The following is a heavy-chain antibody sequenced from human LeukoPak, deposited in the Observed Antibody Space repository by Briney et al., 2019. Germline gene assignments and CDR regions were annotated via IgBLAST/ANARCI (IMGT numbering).Heavy chain of an antibody. CDR1: GYSISSGYY. V-gene: IGHV4-38-2*01. CDR2: IYHSGST. J-gene: IGHJ4*02. Sequence: SETLSLTCAVSGYSISSGYYWGWIRPPPGKGLEWIGSIYHSGSTYYTPSLKSRVTISVDTSKNQFSLKLSSVTAADTAVYYCARGRITMVRGVMGQYFFDYWGQGTLVTVSS. CDR3: ARGRITMVRGVMGQYFFDY. D-gene: IGHD3-10*01.